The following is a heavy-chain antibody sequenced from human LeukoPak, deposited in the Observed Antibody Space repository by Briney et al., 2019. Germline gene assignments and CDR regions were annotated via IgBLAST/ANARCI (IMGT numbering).Heavy chain of an antibody. CDR2: ISAYNGNT. D-gene: IGHD2-8*01. J-gene: IGHJ4*02. CDR1: GYTFTSYG. CDR3: ARSPSYCTNGVCILGY. V-gene: IGHV1-18*01. Sequence: ASVKVSCKASGYTFTSYGISWVRQAPGQGLEWMGWISAYNGNTNYAQKLQGRVTMTTDTSTGTAYMELRSLRSDDTAVYYCARSPSYCTNGVCILGYWGQGTLVTVSS.